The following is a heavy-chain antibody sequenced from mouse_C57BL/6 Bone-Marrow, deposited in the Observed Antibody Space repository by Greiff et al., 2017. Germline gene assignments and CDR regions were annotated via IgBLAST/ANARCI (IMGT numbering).Heavy chain of an antibody. CDR1: GFTFSDYY. CDR3: ARKDTTVVAGDAMDY. Sequence: EVKLVESGGGLVQPGGSLKLSCAASGFTFSDYYMYWVRQTPEKRLEWVAYISNGGGSTYYPDTVKGRFPISRDNAKNTLYLQMSRLKSEDTAMYYCARKDTTVVAGDAMDYWGQGTSVTVSS. D-gene: IGHD1-1*01. V-gene: IGHV5-12*01. J-gene: IGHJ4*01. CDR2: ISNGGGST.